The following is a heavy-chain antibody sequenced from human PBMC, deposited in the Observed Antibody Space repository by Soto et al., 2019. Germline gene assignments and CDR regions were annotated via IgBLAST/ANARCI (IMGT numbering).Heavy chain of an antibody. J-gene: IGHJ4*02. Sequence: SETLSLTCTVSGASIITDNYFWVWIRQSPRRGLELIGSISYSGRTYDNPSLQSRVTISIDASKNQFSLKLTSVTTADTAVYYCARRRASDYGGNHHPYYLDRWGQGALVTVSS. CDR1: GASIITDNYF. D-gene: IGHD4-17*01. CDR2: ISYSGRT. V-gene: IGHV4-39*01. CDR3: ARRRASDYGGNHHPYYLDR.